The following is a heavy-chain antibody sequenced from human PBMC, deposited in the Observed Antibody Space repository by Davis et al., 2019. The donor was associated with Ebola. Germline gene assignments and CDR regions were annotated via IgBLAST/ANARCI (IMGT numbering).Heavy chain of an antibody. D-gene: IGHD3-16*01. Sequence: AASVKVSCKASGYTFTSYGISWVRQAPGQGLEWMGWISAYNGNTNYAQKLQGRVTMTTDTYTSTAYMELRSLRSDDTAVYYCARGVDNYDYIWGRRSAFDIWGQGTMVTVSS. CDR3: ARGVDNYDYIWGRRSAFDI. CDR1: GYTFTSYG. CDR2: ISAYNGNT. V-gene: IGHV1-18*01. J-gene: IGHJ3*02.